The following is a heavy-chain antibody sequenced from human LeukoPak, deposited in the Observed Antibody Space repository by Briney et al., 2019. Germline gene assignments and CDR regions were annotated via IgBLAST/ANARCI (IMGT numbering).Heavy chain of an antibody. Sequence: SVKVSCKASGYTFTSYAMNWVRQAPGQGLEWMGGIIPIFGTANYAQKFQGRVTITADKSTSTAYMELSSLRSEDTAVYYCAREVDINDAFDIWGQGTMVTVSS. D-gene: IGHD1-26*01. CDR1: GYTFTSYA. CDR3: AREVDINDAFDI. J-gene: IGHJ3*02. CDR2: IIPIFGTA. V-gene: IGHV1-69*06.